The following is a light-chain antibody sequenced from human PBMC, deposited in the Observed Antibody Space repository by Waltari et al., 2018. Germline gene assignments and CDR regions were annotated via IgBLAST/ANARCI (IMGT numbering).Light chain of an antibody. V-gene: IGKV1-8*01. CDR3: QQYYSYPLYT. CDR2: AAS. CDR1: QGISSY. Sequence: RMTQSPSSFSASTGDRVTITCRASQGISSYLAWYQQKPGKAPKLLIYAASTLQSGVPSRFSGSGSGTDFTLTISCLQSEDFATYYCQQYYSYPLYTFGQGTKLEIK. J-gene: IGKJ2*01.